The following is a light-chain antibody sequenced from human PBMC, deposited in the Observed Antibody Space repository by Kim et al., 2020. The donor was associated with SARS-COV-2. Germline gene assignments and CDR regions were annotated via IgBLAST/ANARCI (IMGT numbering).Light chain of an antibody. CDR1: QDIHNY. V-gene: IGKV1-27*01. CDR3: KNYNSALRT. CDR2: SAV. Sequence: DIQMTQSPSSLSASVGDRVTITCRASQDIHNYLVWYQQKPGKVPKVLIHSAVALQSGVPSRFSGSGSGTEFTHTITGLQPEDVATYYCKNYNSALRTFGGGTKVDIK. J-gene: IGKJ4*01.